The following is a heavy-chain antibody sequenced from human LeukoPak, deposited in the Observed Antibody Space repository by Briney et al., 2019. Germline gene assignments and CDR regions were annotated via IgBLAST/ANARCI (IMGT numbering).Heavy chain of an antibody. V-gene: IGHV3-9*01. Sequence: GGSLRLSCAASGFTFDDYAMHWVRHAPGKGLEWVSGISWNSGSIGYADSVKGRFTISRDNAKNSLYLQMNSLRAEDTAVYYCARAYYDILTGYQFDYWGQGTLVTVSS. CDR2: ISWNSGSI. D-gene: IGHD3-9*01. J-gene: IGHJ4*02. CDR1: GFTFDDYA. CDR3: ARAYYDILTGYQFDY.